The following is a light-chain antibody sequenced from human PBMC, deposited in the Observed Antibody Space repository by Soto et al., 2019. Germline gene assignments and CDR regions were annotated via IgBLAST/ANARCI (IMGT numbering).Light chain of an antibody. CDR2: DAS. Sequence: IQMTQSPSSLSASVGDRVTITCRASQAISSALAWYQQKPGKPPKLLIYDASTLQSGVPSRFSGTASGTDFTLTISSLEPEDFAVYYCQQRTTFGQGTRLEIK. CDR3: QQRTT. CDR1: QAISSA. V-gene: IGKV1-13*02. J-gene: IGKJ5*01.